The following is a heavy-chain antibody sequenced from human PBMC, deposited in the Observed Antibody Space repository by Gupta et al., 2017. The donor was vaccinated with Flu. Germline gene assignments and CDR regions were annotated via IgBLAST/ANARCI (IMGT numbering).Heavy chain of an antibody. CDR2: IRTKPLGYAT. V-gene: IGHV3-73*01. CDR1: GFSFSGSA. Sequence: EVQLVESGGDLVQPGGSLKLSCAASGFSFSGSALHWVRQAPGKGLEWVGRIRTKPLGYATAYAASVKGRFTISRDDSTNTAFLQLDRLKTEDTAVYFCARQAPIMGPSNAWLGDFFEHWGQGTRVTVSS. CDR3: ARQAPIMGPSNAWLGDFFEH. D-gene: IGHD2-8*01. J-gene: IGHJ4*02.